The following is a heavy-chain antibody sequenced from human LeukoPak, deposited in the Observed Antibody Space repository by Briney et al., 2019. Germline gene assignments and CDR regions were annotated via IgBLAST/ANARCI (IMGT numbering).Heavy chain of an antibody. D-gene: IGHD6-13*01. CDR2: INPSGGST. CDR1: GYTFTSYY. Sequence: ASVEVSCKASGYTFTSYYMHWVRQAPGQGLEWMGLINPSGGSTSYAQKFQGRVTMTRDTSTSTVYMELSSLRSEDTAVYYCARVHGGYSSSWYYFDYWGQGTLVTVSS. V-gene: IGHV1-46*01. J-gene: IGHJ4*02. CDR3: ARVHGGYSSSWYYFDY.